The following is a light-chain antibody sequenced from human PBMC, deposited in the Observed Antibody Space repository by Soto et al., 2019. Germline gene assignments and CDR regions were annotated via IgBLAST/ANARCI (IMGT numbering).Light chain of an antibody. Sequence: QLVLTQPPSASGTPGQRVTISCSGSSSNIGSNYVYWYQQLPGTAPKLLIYRNNQRPSGVPDRFSGSKSGTSASLAISGLRSEDEADYYCAAWDDSLSGGGFGGGTQLTVL. J-gene: IGLJ2*01. CDR1: SSNIGSNY. CDR3: AAWDDSLSGGG. CDR2: RNN. V-gene: IGLV1-47*01.